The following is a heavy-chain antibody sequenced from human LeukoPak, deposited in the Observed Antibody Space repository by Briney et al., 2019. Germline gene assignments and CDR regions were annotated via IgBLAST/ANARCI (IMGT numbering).Heavy chain of an antibody. Sequence: SETLSLTCTVSGVSISSGSYYWSWIRQPAGKGLEWIGRIYTSGSTNYNPSLKSRVTISVDTSKNQFSLKLSSVTAADTAVYYCARSFRYYDSSGPPPDLWGRGTLVTVSS. CDR2: IYTSGST. CDR3: ARSFRYYDSSGPPPDL. V-gene: IGHV4-61*02. CDR1: GVSISSGSYY. J-gene: IGHJ2*01. D-gene: IGHD3-22*01.